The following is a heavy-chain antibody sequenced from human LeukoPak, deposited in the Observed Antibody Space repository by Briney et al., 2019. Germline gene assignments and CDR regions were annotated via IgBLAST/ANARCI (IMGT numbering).Heavy chain of an antibody. Sequence: GGSLRLSCAASGFTFSSYWMHWVRQAPGKGLVWVSRINSDGSSTSYADSVKGRFTISRDNAKNTLYLQMNSLRAEDTAVYYCAREYCGGDCYSDYWGQGTLVTVSS. CDR2: INSDGSST. V-gene: IGHV3-74*01. D-gene: IGHD2-21*02. J-gene: IGHJ4*02. CDR1: GFTFSSYW. CDR3: AREYCGGDCYSDY.